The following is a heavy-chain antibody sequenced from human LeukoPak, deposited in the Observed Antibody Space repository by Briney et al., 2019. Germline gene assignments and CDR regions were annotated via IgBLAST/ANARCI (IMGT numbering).Heavy chain of an antibody. J-gene: IGHJ4*02. V-gene: IGHV4-39*07. CDR3: ARVGYGDYSY. D-gene: IGHD4-17*01. CDR2: INHSGST. Sequence: PSETLSLTCTVSGGSISSSSYYWSWIRQPPGKGLEWIGEINHSGSTNYNPSLKSRVTISVDTSKNQFSLKLSSVTAADTAVYYCARVGYGDYSYWGQGTLVTVSS. CDR1: GGSISSSSYY.